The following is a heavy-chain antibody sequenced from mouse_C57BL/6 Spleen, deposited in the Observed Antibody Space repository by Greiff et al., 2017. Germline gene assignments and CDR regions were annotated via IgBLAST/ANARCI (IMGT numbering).Heavy chain of an antibody. CDR3: ARGEGGDAMDY. V-gene: IGHV1-80*01. CDR1: GYAFSSYW. CDR2: IYPGDGDT. J-gene: IGHJ4*01. Sequence: QVQLQQSGAELVKPGASVKISCKASGYAFSSYWMNWVKQRPGKGIEWIGQIYPGDGDTNYNGKFKGKATLTADKSSSTAYMQLSSLTSEDSAVYFCARGEGGDAMDYWGQGTSVTVSS.